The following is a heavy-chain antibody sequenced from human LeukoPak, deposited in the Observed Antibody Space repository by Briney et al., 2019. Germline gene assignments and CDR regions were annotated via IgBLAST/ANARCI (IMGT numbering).Heavy chain of an antibody. CDR1: GVTFSNYW. CDR2: ITSDGSDR. CDR3: ARGYRGAVPDPEGDS. V-gene: IGHV3-74*01. Sequence: GGSLRLSCAASGVTFSNYWMHWVRQAPGKGLVWVSRITSDGSDRSHADTVKGRFTISRDNAKNTLYLQMNSLRVEDTAVYYCARGYRGAVPDPEGDSWGQGTLVTVSS. D-gene: IGHD6-19*01. J-gene: IGHJ4*02.